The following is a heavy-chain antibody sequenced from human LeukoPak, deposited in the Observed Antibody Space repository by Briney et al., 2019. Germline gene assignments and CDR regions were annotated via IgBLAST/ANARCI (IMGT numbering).Heavy chain of an antibody. J-gene: IGHJ6*02. Sequence: PSETLSLTCAVSGGSISGYFWSWSRQPPGKGLEWIGCIYYTGSTIYNPSLRSRVTMSVDVSKNQFSLDLTSVTAADTAVYYCARHDPVGHFLRGMDVWGQGTTVTVSS. CDR2: IYYTGST. CDR1: GGSISGYF. V-gene: IGHV4-59*08. CDR3: ARHDPVGHFLRGMDV. D-gene: IGHD2/OR15-2a*01.